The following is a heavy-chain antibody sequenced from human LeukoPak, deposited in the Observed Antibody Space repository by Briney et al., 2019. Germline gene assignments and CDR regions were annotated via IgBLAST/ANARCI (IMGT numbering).Heavy chain of an antibody. J-gene: IGHJ4*02. CDR3: ARQGGLGPPASGSLEAFDY. CDR2: FYVSGSI. Sequence: SETLSLTCTGSGGSISTYYWSWVRQPAGKGLEWIGRFYVSGSIDYNPSLKSRITISVDKSKNQFSLKLTSVTAADTTVYYCARQGGLGPPASGSLEAFDYWGQGTLVTVSS. CDR1: GGSISTYY. D-gene: IGHD6-19*01. V-gene: IGHV4-4*07.